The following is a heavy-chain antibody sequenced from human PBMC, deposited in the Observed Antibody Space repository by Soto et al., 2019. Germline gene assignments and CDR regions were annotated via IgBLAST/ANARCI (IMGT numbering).Heavy chain of an antibody. CDR1: GFTFSSYA. D-gene: IGHD3-16*01. CDR3: ARAYEGDYFDY. CDR2: ISYDGSNK. Sequence: QVQLVESGGGVVQPGRSLRLSCAASGFTFSSYAMHWVRPAPGKGLERVAVISYDGSNKYYADSVKGRFTISRDNSKNTLYLQMNSLRAEDTAVYYCARAYEGDYFDYWGQGTLVTVSS. J-gene: IGHJ4*02. V-gene: IGHV3-30-3*01.